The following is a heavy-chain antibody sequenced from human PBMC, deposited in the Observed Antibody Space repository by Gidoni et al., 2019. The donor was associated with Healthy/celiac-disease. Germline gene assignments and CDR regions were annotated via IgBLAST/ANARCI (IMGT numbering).Heavy chain of an antibody. J-gene: IGHJ6*03. CDR1: GGSFSGYY. CDR2: INHSGST. Sequence: QVQLQQWGAGLLKPSETLSLTCAVYGGSFSGYYWSWIRQPPGKGLEWIGEINHSGSTNYNPSLKSRVTISVDTSKNQFSLKLSSVTAADTAVYYCARGYGGHYYYYMDVWGKGTTVTVSS. D-gene: IGHD3-10*01. V-gene: IGHV4-34*01. CDR3: ARGYGGHYYYYMDV.